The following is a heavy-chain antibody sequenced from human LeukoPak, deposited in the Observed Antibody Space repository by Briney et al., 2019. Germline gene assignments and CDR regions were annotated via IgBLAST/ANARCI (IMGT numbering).Heavy chain of an antibody. V-gene: IGHV3-33*01. CDR3: ARTVDRPNYYYYGMDV. Sequence: GGSLRLSCAASGFXFSSYGMDWVRQAPGKGLEWVALIWYDGSNKYYADSVKGRFTISRDNSKNTLFLQMNSLRAEDTAVYFCARTVDRPNYYYYGMDVWGQGTTVTVSS. J-gene: IGHJ6*02. D-gene: IGHD3-9*01. CDR2: IWYDGSNK. CDR1: GFXFSSYG.